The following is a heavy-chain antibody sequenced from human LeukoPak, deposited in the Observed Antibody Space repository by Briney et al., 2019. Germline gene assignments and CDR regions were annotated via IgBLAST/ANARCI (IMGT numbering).Heavy chain of an antibody. V-gene: IGHV1-2*02. CDR2: IDPPSGVP. CDR3: ARSGFSTGFYLDF. J-gene: IGHJ4*02. D-gene: IGHD2-8*02. Sequence: ASVKVSCKASGYTLTGQFIHWLRQAPGQGLEWMGWIDPPSGVPHFAQKFQDTVTMTRDTSIATAYLEVHRLKPDDTAVYYCARSGFSTGFYLDFWGQGTLISVSS. CDR1: GYTLTGQF.